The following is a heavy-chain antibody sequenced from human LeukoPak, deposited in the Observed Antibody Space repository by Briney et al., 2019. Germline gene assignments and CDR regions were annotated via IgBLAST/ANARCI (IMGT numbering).Heavy chain of an antibody. J-gene: IGHJ4*02. Sequence: SETLSLTCAVYGGSFSGYYWSWIRQPPGKGLEWIGEINHSGSTNYNPSLKSRVTISVDTSKNQFSLKPSSVTAADTAVYYCARVIGSGWLDYWGQGTLVTVSS. D-gene: IGHD6-19*01. CDR2: INHSGST. CDR1: GGSFSGYY. V-gene: IGHV4-34*01. CDR3: ARVIGSGWLDY.